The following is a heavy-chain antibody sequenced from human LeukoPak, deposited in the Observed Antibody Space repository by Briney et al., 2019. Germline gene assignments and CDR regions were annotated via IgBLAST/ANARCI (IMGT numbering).Heavy chain of an antibody. CDR2: ISYDGSNK. J-gene: IGHJ4*02. V-gene: IGHV3-30-3*01. CDR3: ARPVVSLTN. CDR1: GFTFSSYA. Sequence: GGSLRLSCAASGFTFSSYAVHWVRQAPGKGLEWVAVISYDGSNKYYADSVKGRFTISRDNSKNTLYLQMNSLRAEDTAVYYCARPVVSLTNWGQGTLVTVSS.